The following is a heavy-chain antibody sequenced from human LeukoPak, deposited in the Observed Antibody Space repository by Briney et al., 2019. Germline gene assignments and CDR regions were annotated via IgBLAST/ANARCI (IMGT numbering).Heavy chain of an antibody. V-gene: IGHV4-59*08. CDR2: NYVTGT. CDR1: VGSICTYY. Sequence: SETLSLTCTVSVGSICTYYWSWIRQSPGKGLEWIGYNYVTGTRYNPYLQSRVTISVDRSRNQFFLKISSATATRAPGYGARHIGGGIEDMDVWGKGTKVIVSS. D-gene: IGHD3-16*02. CDR3: RHIGGGIEDMDV. J-gene: IGHJ6*03.